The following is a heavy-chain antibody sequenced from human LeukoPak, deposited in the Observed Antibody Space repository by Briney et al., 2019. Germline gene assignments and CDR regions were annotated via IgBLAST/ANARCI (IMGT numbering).Heavy chain of an antibody. CDR2: VSGFGTGT. CDR3: AKDLIGCSSTSCYGFDYFDY. J-gene: IGHJ4*02. CDR1: GFTVSSIY. D-gene: IGHD2-2*01. V-gene: IGHV3-23*01. Sequence: GGSLRLSCAVSGFTVSSIYMSWVRQAPGKGLEWVSTVSGFGTGTYYADSVKGRFTISRDNSRSTLYLQMHSLRAEDTAIYYCAKDLIGCSSTSCYGFDYFDYWGQGILVTVSS.